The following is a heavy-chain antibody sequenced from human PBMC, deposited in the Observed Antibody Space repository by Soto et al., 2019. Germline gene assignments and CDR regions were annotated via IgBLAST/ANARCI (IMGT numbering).Heavy chain of an antibody. V-gene: IGHV1-18*01. D-gene: IGHD3-22*01. CDR3: AASKAYYDSSGYYPYQFDY. J-gene: IGHJ4*02. CDR2: ISAYNGNT. Sequence: QVQLVQSGAEVKKPGASVKVSCKASGYTFTSYGISWVRQAPGQGLEWMGWISAYNGNTNYAQKLQGRVTMTTDTSTSTDYMGRRSLRSDDTAVYYCAASKAYYDSSGYYPYQFDYWGQGTLVTVSS. CDR1: GYTFTSYG.